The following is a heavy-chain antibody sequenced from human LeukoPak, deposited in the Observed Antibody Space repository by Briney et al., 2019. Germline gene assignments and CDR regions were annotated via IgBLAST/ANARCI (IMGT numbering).Heavy chain of an antibody. J-gene: IGHJ4*02. CDR3: ARVRRYFGWLLYGWGYFDY. V-gene: IGHV1-69*04. D-gene: IGHD3-9*01. CDR2: IIPILGIA. Sequence: SGKVSCKASGGTFSSYAISWVRQAPGPGQEWVGRIIPILGIANYAQKFQGRVTITADKSTSTAYMELSSLRPEDTAVYYCARVRRYFGWLLYGWGYFDYWGQGTLVTVSS. CDR1: GGTFSSYA.